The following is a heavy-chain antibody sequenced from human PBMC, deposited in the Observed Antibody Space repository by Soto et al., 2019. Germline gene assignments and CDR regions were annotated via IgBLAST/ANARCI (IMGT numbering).Heavy chain of an antibody. D-gene: IGHD2-2*01. Sequence: LSLTCTVTGDSISSRSYYWGWIRQPPGKGLEWIGSIYYSGSTYNNPSLRSRVSMSIDTSKDQFSLKLKSVTAADTALYFCARQRTSVVPPAYIHVWGPASLLTGS. CDR1: GDSISSRSYY. CDR2: IYYSGST. V-gene: IGHV4-39*01. J-gene: IGHJ1*01. CDR3: ARQRTSVVPPAYIHV.